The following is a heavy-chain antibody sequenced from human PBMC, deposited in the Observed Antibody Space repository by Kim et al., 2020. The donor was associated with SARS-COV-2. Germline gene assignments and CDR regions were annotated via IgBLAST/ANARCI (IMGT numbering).Heavy chain of an antibody. Sequence: ASVKVSCKASGYTFTSYGISWVRQAPGQGLEWMGWISAYNGNTNYAQKLQGRVTMTTDTSTSTAYMELRSLRSGDTAVYYCARMVQGVIPPDYWGQGTLVTVSS. CDR2: ISAYNGNT. CDR3: ARMVQGVIPPDY. D-gene: IGHD3-10*01. CDR1: GYTFTSYG. J-gene: IGHJ4*02. V-gene: IGHV1-18*01.